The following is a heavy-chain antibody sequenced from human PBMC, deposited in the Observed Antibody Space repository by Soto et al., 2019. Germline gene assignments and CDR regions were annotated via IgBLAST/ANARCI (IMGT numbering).Heavy chain of an antibody. V-gene: IGHV1-2*02. CDR3: ARDPIVDIVANDAFDI. D-gene: IGHD5-12*01. Sequence: QVQLVQSGAEVKKPGASVKVSCKASGYTFTGYYMHWVRQAPGQGLEWMGWINPNSGGTNYAQKCQGRVTMTRDTSISPAYMELSRLRSDDTAVYYCARDPIVDIVANDAFDIWGQGTMVTVSS. J-gene: IGHJ3*02. CDR1: GYTFTGYY. CDR2: INPNSGGT.